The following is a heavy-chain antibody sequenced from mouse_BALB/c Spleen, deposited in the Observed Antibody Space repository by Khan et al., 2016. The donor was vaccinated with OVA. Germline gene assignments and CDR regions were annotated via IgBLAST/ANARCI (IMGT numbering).Heavy chain of an antibody. Sequence: VQLQESGAELVRPGVSMKISCKGSGYTFTDFTMHWVKQSHAKSLEWIGVINTYYGHATYNQKFKGKATMTVDKASSTAYMELARLTSEDSAIYFCTEGGGGNRFAYWGQGTLVTVSA. CDR3: TEGGGGNRFAY. CDR1: GYTFTDFT. V-gene: IGHV1S137*01. J-gene: IGHJ3*01. CDR2: INTYYGHA.